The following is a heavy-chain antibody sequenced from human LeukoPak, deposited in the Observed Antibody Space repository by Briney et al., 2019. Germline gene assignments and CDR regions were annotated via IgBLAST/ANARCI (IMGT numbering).Heavy chain of an antibody. CDR3: ARHTDGSGYPRHLDF. V-gene: IGHV4-39*01. J-gene: IGHJ4*02. CDR1: GGSLNSGSYY. CDR2: VPYSGST. Sequence: SETLSLTCTVSGGSLNSGSYYCAWIRQPPGKGLEWIGSVPYSGSTYYNPSLKSRVTISVDTSKSQFSLKLTSVTAADTAVYYCARHTDGSGYPRHLDFWGQGTLVSVSS. D-gene: IGHD3-22*01.